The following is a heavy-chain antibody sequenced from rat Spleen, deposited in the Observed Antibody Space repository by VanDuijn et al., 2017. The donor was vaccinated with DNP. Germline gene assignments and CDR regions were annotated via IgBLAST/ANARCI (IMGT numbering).Heavy chain of an antibody. J-gene: IGHJ3*01. V-gene: IGHV5-22*01. CDR2: IDYEGSGT. Sequence: EVQLVESGGGLEQPGRALNLSCKASGFALSDYYMAWVRQTPKTGLEWVASIDYEGSGTHYGDSVRGRFTISRDNAKSTLYLQMDSLRSEDTATYYCARHHYYYAGSYYPTYNWFAYWGQGTLVTVSS. D-gene: IGHD1-12*02. CDR3: ARHHYYYAGSYYPTYNWFAY. CDR1: GFALSDYY.